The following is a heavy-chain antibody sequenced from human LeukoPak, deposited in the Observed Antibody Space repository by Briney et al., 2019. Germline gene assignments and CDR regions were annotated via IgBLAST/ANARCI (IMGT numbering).Heavy chain of an antibody. D-gene: IGHD3-10*02. CDR3: AELGITMIGGV. CDR1: GFTFGNFW. CDR2: MKGDGSHI. V-gene: IGHV3-7*01. Sequence: GGSLRLSCAASGFTFGNFWMSWVRQAPGRGLQWVASMKGDGSHIYYVDSVKGRFTISRDNAKNSLYLQMNSLRAEDTAVYYCAELGITMIGGVWGKGTTVTISS. J-gene: IGHJ6*04.